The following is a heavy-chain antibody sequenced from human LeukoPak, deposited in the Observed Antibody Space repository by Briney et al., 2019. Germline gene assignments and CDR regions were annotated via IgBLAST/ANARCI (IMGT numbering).Heavy chain of an antibody. D-gene: IGHD3-10*01. V-gene: IGHV4-59*12. J-gene: IGHJ4*02. CDR3: ARDHMVRQPL. CDR1: GGSLSSYH. Sequence: SETLSLTCTVSGGSLSSYHWSWIRQTPGKGLEWIGYIYYSGSTNYNPALMSRVTISADTSKNQFSLKLSSVTDADTAVYYCARDHMVRQPLWGQGTLVTVSS. CDR2: IYYSGST.